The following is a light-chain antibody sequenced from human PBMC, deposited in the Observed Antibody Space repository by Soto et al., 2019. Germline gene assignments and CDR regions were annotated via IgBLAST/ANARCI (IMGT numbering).Light chain of an antibody. CDR3: QQYGSSPRT. CDR1: QGISSY. J-gene: IGKJ1*01. V-gene: IGKV3-20*01. CDR2: GAS. Sequence: PSSLSASVRDRVTITCRASQGISSYLAWYQQRPGQAPRLLIYGASSRATGIPDRFSGSGSGTDFTLTISRLEPEDFAVYYCQQYGSSPRTFGQGTKVDIK.